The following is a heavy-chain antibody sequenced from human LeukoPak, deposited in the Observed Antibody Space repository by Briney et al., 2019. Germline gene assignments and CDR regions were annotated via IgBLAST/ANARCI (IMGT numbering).Heavy chain of an antibody. D-gene: IGHD4-23*01. CDR3: ARADGGSGY. J-gene: IGHJ4*02. Sequence: GGSLRLSCAASGFTFSSYGMHWVRQAPGKGLEWVAVISYDGSNKYYADSVKGRFTISRDNSKNTLYLQMNSLRAEDTAVYYCARADGGSGYWGQGTLVTVSS. CDR2: ISYDGSNK. CDR1: GFTFSSYG. V-gene: IGHV3-30*03.